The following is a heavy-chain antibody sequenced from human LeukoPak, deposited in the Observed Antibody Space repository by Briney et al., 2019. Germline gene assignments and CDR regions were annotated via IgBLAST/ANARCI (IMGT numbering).Heavy chain of an antibody. CDR3: ARDLHYYVAMDV. CDR2: ISGSSERT. CDR1: EFTLSRNA. D-gene: IGHD3-10*02. V-gene: IGHV3-23*01. J-gene: IGHJ6*02. Sequence: AGGSLRLSCAPSEFTLSRNAMSLVCQAPGKGLEWISAISGSSERTYYEDSVKGRFTISRDNSKNTLYLKMNSLRAEDTAVYYCARDLHYYVAMDVWGQGTTVAVSS.